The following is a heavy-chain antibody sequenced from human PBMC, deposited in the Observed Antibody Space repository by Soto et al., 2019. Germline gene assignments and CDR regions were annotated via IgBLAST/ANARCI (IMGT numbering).Heavy chain of an antibody. CDR2: ISGTSSRT. D-gene: IGHD6-19*01. V-gene: IGHV3-23*01. CDR3: AQTAEAVAATVYGN. J-gene: IGHJ4*02. Sequence: GGSLRLSCAASGFTFSSYAMGWVRQAPGKGLEWVSAISGTSSRTYYADSVKGRFAISRDNSKNTLYLQMNSLRAEDTAVYYCAQTAEAVAATVYGNWGQGTLVTV. CDR1: GFTFSSYA.